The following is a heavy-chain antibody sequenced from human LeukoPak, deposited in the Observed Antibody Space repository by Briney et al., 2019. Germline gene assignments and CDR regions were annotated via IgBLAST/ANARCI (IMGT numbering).Heavy chain of an antibody. CDR3: ARALVGATGVLRH. D-gene: IGHD1-26*01. CDR1: GFTFSSYA. J-gene: IGHJ4*02. V-gene: IGHV3-30-3*01. CDR2: ISYDGSNK. Sequence: QSGGSLRLSCAASGFTFSSYAMHWVRQAPGKGLEWVAVISYDGSNKYYADSVKGRFTISRDNSKNTLYLQMNSLRAEDTAVYYCARALVGATGVLRHWGQGTLVTVSS.